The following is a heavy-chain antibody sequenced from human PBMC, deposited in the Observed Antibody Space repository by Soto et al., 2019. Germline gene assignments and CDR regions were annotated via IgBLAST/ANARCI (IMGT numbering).Heavy chain of an antibody. D-gene: IGHD3-3*01. CDR3: ARGGGVGVAGSAAFDM. V-gene: IGHV1-2*02. CDR1: GYPVTAYY. CDR2: INPATGAA. J-gene: IGHJ3*02. Sequence: QLHLVQSGAVVKKPGASVTVSCSASGYPVTAYYMHWVRQAPGRGLEWMGGINPATGAAKYTQTFQGRVTMTRATSTSTVFMELSGLTSGDTAAFYWARGGGVGVAGSAAFDMWGQGTLVTVSS.